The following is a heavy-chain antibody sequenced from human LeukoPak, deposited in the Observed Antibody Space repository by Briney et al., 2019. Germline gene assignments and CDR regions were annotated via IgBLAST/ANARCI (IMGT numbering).Heavy chain of an antibody. V-gene: IGHV3-23*01. J-gene: IGHJ6*02. D-gene: IGHD2-21*02. CDR1: GFTFSSYA. Sequence: GGSLRLSCAASGFTFSSYAMSWVRQAPGKGLEWVSAISGSGGSTYYADSVKGRFTISRDNSKNTLYLQMNSLRAEDTAVYYCARLAYCGGDCYSRPKYYYGMNVWGQGTTVTVSS. CDR2: ISGSGGST. CDR3: ARLAYCGGDCYSRPKYYYGMNV.